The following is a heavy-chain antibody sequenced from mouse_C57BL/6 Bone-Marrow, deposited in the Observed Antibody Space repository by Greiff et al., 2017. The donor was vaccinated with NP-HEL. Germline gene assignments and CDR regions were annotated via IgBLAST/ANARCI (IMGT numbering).Heavy chain of an antibody. CDR2: IDPSDSYT. CDR3: ARGSSKVDY. D-gene: IGHD1-1*01. V-gene: IGHV1-59*01. CDR1: GYTFTSYW. J-gene: IGHJ2*01. Sequence: VQLQQPGAELVRPGTSVKLSCKASGYTFTSYWMHWVKQRPGQGLEWIGVIDPSDSYTNYNQKFKGKATLTVDTSSSTAYMQLSSLTSEDSAVYYCARGSSKVDYWGQGTTLTVSS.